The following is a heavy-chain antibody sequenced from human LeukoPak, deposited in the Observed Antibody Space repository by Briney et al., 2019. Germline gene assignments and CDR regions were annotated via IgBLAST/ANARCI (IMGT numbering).Heavy chain of an antibody. D-gene: IGHD2-21*01. CDR1: GFNFSDSR. CDR2: INRDGTEK. Sequence: GGSLRLSCATSGFNFSDSRMTWVRQAPGKGLQWVANINRDGTEKHFLDSVEGRFTISRDNAKKSLYLQMSSLRPQDTAVYFCVRGDWYFESWGQGTLVTVSS. J-gene: IGHJ4*02. CDR3: VRGDWYFES. V-gene: IGHV3-7*04.